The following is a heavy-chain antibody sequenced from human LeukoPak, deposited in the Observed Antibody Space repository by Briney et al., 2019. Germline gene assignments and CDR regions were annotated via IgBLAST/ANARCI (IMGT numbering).Heavy chain of an antibody. CDR3: ARRKVGGTSEDLDY. V-gene: IGHV1-46*01. CDR2: INPSGGST. J-gene: IGHJ4*02. CDR1: GYTFTNYY. Sequence: ASVKVSCKASGYTFTNYYMYWVRQAPGQGLEWMGLINPSGGSTSYAQKFQGRVTLTGDTSTSTVYMDLSSLRSEDTAVYYCARRKVGGTSEDLDYWGQGTLVTVSS. D-gene: IGHD1-26*01.